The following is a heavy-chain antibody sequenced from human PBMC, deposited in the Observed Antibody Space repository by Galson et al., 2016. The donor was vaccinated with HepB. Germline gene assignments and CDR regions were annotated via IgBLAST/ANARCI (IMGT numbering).Heavy chain of an antibody. J-gene: IGHJ4*02. V-gene: IGHV3-30-3*01. D-gene: IGHD3-22*01. CDR1: GFRFRGYA. CDR3: ARHPDYYDNSGYLDY. CDR2: ISYDGGNK. Sequence: SLRLSCAASGFRFRGYALHWVRQAPGKGLEWVARISYDGGNKFYADSVKGRFTISRDNSNNTLYLQMNSLRAEDTAVYYCARHPDYYDNSGYLDYWGQGTLVTVSS.